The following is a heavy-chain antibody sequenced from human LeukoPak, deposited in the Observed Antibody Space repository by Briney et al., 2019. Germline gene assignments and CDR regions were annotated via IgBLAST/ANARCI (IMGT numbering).Heavy chain of an antibody. CDR3: ARVAAYYSSSWYPKY. CDR2: ISYDGSNK. J-gene: IGHJ4*02. V-gene: IGHV3-30-3*01. CDR1: GFTFSSYA. Sequence: GGSLRLSCAASGFTFSSYAMLWVRQAPGKGLEWVAVISYDGSNKYYADSVKGRFTISRDNSKNTLYLQMNSLRAEDTAVYYCARVAAYYSSSWYPKYWGQGTLVTVSS. D-gene: IGHD6-13*01.